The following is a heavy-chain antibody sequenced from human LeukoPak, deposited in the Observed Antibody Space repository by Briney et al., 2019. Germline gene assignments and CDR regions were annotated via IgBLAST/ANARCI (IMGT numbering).Heavy chain of an antibody. CDR1: GFTFSSRDW. CDR2: IKQDGSEK. V-gene: IGHV3-7*01. D-gene: IGHD3-10*01. CDR3: ARESPYGSGSYYISFWDYYYYYMDV. J-gene: IGHJ6*03. Sequence: GGSLRLSCVASGFTFSSRDWMTWVRQAPGKGLEWVANIKQDGSEKNYVDSVKGRFTISRDNAKNSVDLQMNSLRAEDTAVYYCARESPYGSGSYYISFWDYYYYYMDVWGKGTTVTVSS.